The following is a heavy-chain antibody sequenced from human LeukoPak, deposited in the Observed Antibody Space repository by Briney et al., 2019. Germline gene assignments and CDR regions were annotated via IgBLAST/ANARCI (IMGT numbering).Heavy chain of an antibody. D-gene: IGHD4-17*01. CDR2: IYPGDSDT. V-gene: IGHV5-51*01. CDR3: ARHSSWSSVTTPFDY. J-gene: IGHJ4*02. Sequence: GESLKISCQGSGYIFTTYLIAWVRQMPGKGLEWMGIIYPGDSDTRYSPSFQGQVTISADKSISTAYLQWSSLEASDTAIYYCARHSSWSSVTTPFDYWGQGTLVTVSS. CDR1: GYIFTTYL.